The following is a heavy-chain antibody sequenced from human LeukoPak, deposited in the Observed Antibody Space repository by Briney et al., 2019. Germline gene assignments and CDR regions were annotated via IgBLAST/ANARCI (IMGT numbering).Heavy chain of an antibody. V-gene: IGHV1-69*05. CDR2: IIPIFGTA. CDR1: GGTFSSYA. CDR3: AREGEEGWFDP. Sequence: AWVKVSCKASGGTFSSYAISWVRQAPGQGLEWMGRIIPIFGTANYAQKFQGRVTITTYEPTSTAYMELSSLRSEDTAVYYCAREGEEGWFDPWGQGTPVTVSS. J-gene: IGHJ5*02.